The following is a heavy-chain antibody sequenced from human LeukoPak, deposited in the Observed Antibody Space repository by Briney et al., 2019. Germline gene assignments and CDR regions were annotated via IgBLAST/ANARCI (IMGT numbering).Heavy chain of an antibody. CDR3: ASGKYRYGDNWFDP. D-gene: IGHD5-18*01. Sequence: GGSLRLSCASSGFTFSSYAMHWVRQAPGKGLEWVAVISYDGSNKYYADSVKGRFTISRDNSKNTLYLQMNSLRAEDTAVYFCASGKYRYGDNWFDPWGQGTLVTVSS. CDR1: GFTFSSYA. V-gene: IGHV3-30*04. J-gene: IGHJ5*02. CDR2: ISYDGSNK.